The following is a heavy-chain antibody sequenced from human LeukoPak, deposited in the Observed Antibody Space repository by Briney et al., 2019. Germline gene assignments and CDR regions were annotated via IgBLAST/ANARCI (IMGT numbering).Heavy chain of an antibody. Sequence: GGSLRLSCAAPGFTFSSYAMSWVRQAPGKGLEWVSAIGGSGGSTYYADSVKGRFTISRDNSKNTLYLQMNSLRAEDTAVYYCAKDPIWAVAGILDNWFDPWGQGTLVTVSS. V-gene: IGHV3-23*01. CDR2: IGGSGGST. D-gene: IGHD6-19*01. J-gene: IGHJ5*02. CDR3: AKDPIWAVAGILDNWFDP. CDR1: GFTFSSYA.